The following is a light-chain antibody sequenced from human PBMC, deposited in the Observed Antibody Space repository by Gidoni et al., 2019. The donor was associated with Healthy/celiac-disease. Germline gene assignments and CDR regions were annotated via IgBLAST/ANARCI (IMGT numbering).Light chain of an antibody. J-gene: IGKJ1*01. Sequence: DVQMTQSPPSLSASVRDRVTITCRASQSISSYLNWYQQKPGKAPKLLIYAASSLHSGVPSRFSGSGSGTDFTLTISSLQPEDFATYYCQQSYSTPRTFGQGTKVEIK. CDR1: QSISSY. V-gene: IGKV1-39*01. CDR3: QQSYSTPRT. CDR2: AAS.